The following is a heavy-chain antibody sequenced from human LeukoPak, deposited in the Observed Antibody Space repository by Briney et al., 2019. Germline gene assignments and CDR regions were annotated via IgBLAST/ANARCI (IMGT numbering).Heavy chain of an antibody. J-gene: IGHJ4*02. CDR2: INRNSDGT. Sequence: ASVKVSCKASGYTFTGYYMHWGRHGPGQGLEWRGWINRNSDGTNYAQKFQGRVTMTRETSISTAYMGLSRLRSDATAVYYCARHYGDYGFDYLGQGSLVTVSS. CDR1: GYTFTGYY. D-gene: IGHD4-17*01. V-gene: IGHV1-2*02. CDR3: ARHYGDYGFDY.